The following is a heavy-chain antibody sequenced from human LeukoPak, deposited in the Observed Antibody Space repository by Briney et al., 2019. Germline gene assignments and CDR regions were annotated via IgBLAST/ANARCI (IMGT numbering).Heavy chain of an antibody. CDR1: GYSSTNYG. D-gene: IGHD4-23*01. CDR2: ISAYNGNT. CDR3: ARDAPGGNSGIWNY. Sequence: ASVKVSCKASGYSSTNYGISWVRQAPGQGLEWMGWISAYNGNTNYAQKLQGRVTMTTDTSTSTAYMELRSLRSDDTAVYYCARDAPGGNSGIWNYWGQGTLVTVSS. J-gene: IGHJ4*02. V-gene: IGHV1-18*01.